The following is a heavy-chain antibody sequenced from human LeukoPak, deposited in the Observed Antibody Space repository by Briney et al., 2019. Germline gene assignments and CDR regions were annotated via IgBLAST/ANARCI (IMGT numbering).Heavy chain of an antibody. J-gene: IGHJ3*02. V-gene: IGHV4-34*01. D-gene: IGHD2-2*02. CDR1: GGSFSGYY. CDR3: ARDRKRRYCSSTSCYKGAAFDI. Sequence: SETLSLTCAVYGGSFSGYYWSWIRQPPGKGLEWIGEINHSGSTNYNPSLKSRVTISVDTSKKQFSLKLSSVTAADTAVYYCARDRKRRYCSSTSCYKGAAFDIWGQGTMVTVSS. CDR2: INHSGST.